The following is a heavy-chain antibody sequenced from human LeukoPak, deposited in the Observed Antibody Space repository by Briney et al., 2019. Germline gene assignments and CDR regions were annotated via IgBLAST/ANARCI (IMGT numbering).Heavy chain of an antibody. D-gene: IGHD2-2*01. CDR2: LNPNSGGT. J-gene: IGHJ5*02. V-gene: IGHV1-2*02. CDR1: GYSFTAYY. CDR3: ARAKSQDCSIVNCQEWFDP. Sequence: ASVKVSCKASGYSFTAYYTNWVRQAPGQGLEWMGWLNPNSGGTNYAQKFQGRVTMTRDTSISTAYMEVSRLRSDDTAVYYCARAKSQDCSIVNCQEWFDPWGQGTLVTVSS.